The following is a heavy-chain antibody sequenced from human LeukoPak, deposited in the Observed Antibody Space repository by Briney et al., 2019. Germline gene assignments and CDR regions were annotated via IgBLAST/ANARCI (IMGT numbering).Heavy chain of an antibody. Sequence: ASVKVSCKISGYTLTELSMHWVRQAPGKGLEWMGGFDPEDGETIYAQKFQGRVTMTEDTSTDTAYMELSSLSSEDTAVYYCATSMVRGVISALDYWGQGTLGTVSS. CDR2: FDPEDGET. CDR3: ATSMVRGVISALDY. CDR1: GYTLTELS. J-gene: IGHJ4*02. D-gene: IGHD3-10*01. V-gene: IGHV1-24*01.